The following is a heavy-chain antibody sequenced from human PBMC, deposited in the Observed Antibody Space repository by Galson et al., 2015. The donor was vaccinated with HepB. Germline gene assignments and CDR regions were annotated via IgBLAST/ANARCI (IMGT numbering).Heavy chain of an antibody. CDR2: ISGNDGRT. V-gene: IGHV3-23*01. Sequence: LRLSCAASGFTFRNYVMTWVRQAPGKGLEWVAAISGNDGRTYYGDSMKGRFTISRDNAKNTLYLQLNSLGAEDTAVFYCARHMYYYDSSGSFDFDYWGQGTLVTVSS. J-gene: IGHJ4*02. CDR1: GFTFRNYV. D-gene: IGHD3-22*01. CDR3: ARHMYYYDSSGSFDFDY.